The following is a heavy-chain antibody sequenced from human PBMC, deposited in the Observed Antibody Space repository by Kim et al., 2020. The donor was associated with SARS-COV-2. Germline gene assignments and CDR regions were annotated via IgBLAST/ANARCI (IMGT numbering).Heavy chain of an antibody. D-gene: IGHD5-18*01. J-gene: IGHJ4*02. CDR3: ARDGGAAMVFSLVDY. CDR1: GFTFSSYA. V-gene: IGHV3-30*04. Sequence: GGSLRLSCAASGFTFSSYAMHWVRQAPGKGLEWVAVISYDGSNKYYADSVKGRFTISRDNSKNTLYLQMNSLRAEDTAVYYCARDGGAAMVFSLVDYWGQGTLVTVSS. CDR2: ISYDGSNK.